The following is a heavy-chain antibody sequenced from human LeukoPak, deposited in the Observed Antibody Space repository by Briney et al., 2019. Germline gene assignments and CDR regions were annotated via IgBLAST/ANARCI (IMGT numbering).Heavy chain of an antibody. CDR2: ISSSSSYI. D-gene: IGHD6-13*01. J-gene: IGHJ6*04. Sequence: GGSLRLSCAASGFTFSSYSMNWVRQAPGKGLEWVSSISSSSSYIYYADSMKGRFTISRDNARNSLYLQMNSLRAEDTAVYYCARDAYSSSWYPMDVWGKGTTVTVSS. V-gene: IGHV3-21*01. CDR3: ARDAYSSSWYPMDV. CDR1: GFTFSSYS.